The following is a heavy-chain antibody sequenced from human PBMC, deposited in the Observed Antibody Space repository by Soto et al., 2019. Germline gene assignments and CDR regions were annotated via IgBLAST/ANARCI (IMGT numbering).Heavy chain of an antibody. V-gene: IGHV4-59*01. CDR3: ALRSMAVVPEY. J-gene: IGHJ4*02. D-gene: IGHD3-22*01. CDR1: GDSISSYY. CDR2: LYYGRSA. Sequence: QVQLQESGPGLVKPSETLSLTCAVSGDSISSYYCIWLRQPPGKGLESIGYLYYGRSANYNPSLKSRVTLAVDTSTNQCSLTLSSMTAADTAVYYCALRSMAVVPEYWCQGTLVTVSS.